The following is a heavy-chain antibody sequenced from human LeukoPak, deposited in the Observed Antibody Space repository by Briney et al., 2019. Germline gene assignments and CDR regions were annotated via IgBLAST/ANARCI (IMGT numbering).Heavy chain of an antibody. CDR2: INPGDGST. CDR1: GYTFTTYF. CDR3: AISGSYYAPNDY. D-gene: IGHD1-26*01. J-gene: IGHJ4*02. V-gene: IGHV1-46*03. Sequence: ASVKVSSKASGYTFTTYFMHWVRQAPGQRLEWMGIINPGDGSTNYAQKFQGRVTMTRDMSTTTVSMELSSLRSEDTAVYYCAISGSYYAPNDYWGQGSLVTVSS.